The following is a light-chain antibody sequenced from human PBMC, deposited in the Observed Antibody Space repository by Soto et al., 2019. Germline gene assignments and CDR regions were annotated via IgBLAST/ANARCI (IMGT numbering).Light chain of an antibody. CDR1: SSDVGDYND. Sequence: QSALTQPASVSGSPGQSITISCTGTSSDVGDYNDVSWYQQHPGKAPKLMIYDVSNRPSGVSNRFSGSKSGSTASLTISGLQAEDEADYYCSSYTSSTTRVFGTGTKLTV. CDR2: DVS. V-gene: IGLV2-14*01. CDR3: SSYTSSTTRV. J-gene: IGLJ1*01.